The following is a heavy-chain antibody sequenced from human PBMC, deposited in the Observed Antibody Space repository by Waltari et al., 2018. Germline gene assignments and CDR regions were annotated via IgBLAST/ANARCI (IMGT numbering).Heavy chain of an antibody. Sequence: QIQLQETGPGLVKPSETLSLTCEVSGYFISCGYYWGWIRQAPGKGLEWIASIYQSGTTYYNPSLKSRVNIFVDTSKNQISLKVTSLSATDTAVYYCARLVGNYPYWRYFDNWGQGIPVTVSS. CDR1: GYFISCGYY. V-gene: IGHV4-38-2*01. D-gene: IGHD1-26*01. J-gene: IGHJ4*02. CDR2: IYQSGTT. CDR3: ARLVGNYPYWRYFDN.